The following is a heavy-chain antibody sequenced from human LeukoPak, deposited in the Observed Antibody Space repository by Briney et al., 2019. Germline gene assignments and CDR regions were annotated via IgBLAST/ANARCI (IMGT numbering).Heavy chain of an antibody. V-gene: IGHV3-23*01. CDR3: ARGERDIVVVPDTNFDY. Sequence: TGGSLRLSCVASGFSFSNFAMSWVRQAPGKGLEWVSAISGSGGNTYYADSVKGRFTISRDNSKNTLYLQMNSLRAEDTAVYYCARGERDIVVVPDTNFDYWGQGTLVTVSS. D-gene: IGHD2-2*01. J-gene: IGHJ4*02. CDR2: ISGSGGNT. CDR1: GFSFSNFA.